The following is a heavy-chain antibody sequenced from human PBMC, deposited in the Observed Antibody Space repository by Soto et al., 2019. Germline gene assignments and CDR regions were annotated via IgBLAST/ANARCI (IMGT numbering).Heavy chain of an antibody. J-gene: IGHJ4*02. Sequence: GESLKISCKGSGYSFTSYWIGWVRQMPGKGLEWMGIIYPGDSDTRYSPSFQGQVTISADKSISTAYLQWSSLKASDTAMYYCARLVNSGYDLVSYFDYWGQGTLVTVSS. CDR3: ARLVNSGYDLVSYFDY. D-gene: IGHD5-12*01. CDR2: IYPGDSDT. V-gene: IGHV5-51*01. CDR1: GYSFTSYW.